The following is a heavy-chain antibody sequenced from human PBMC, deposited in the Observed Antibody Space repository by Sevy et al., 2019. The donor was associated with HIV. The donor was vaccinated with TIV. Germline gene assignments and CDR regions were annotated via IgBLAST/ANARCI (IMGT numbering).Heavy chain of an antibody. J-gene: IGHJ4*02. D-gene: IGHD2-2*01. Sequence: GGSLRLSCAASGFTFSSYGMHWVRQAPGKGLEWVAVISYDGSNKYYADSVKGRFTISRDNSKNKLYLQMNSLRAEDTAVYYCAKGGGYCISTSCYHFDYWGQGTLVTVSS. CDR1: GFTFSSYG. CDR2: ISYDGSNK. V-gene: IGHV3-30*18. CDR3: AKGGGYCISTSCYHFDY.